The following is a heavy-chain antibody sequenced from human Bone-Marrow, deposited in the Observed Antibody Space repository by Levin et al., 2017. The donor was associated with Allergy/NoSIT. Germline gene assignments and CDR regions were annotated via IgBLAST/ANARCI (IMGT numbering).Heavy chain of an antibody. Sequence: PGGSLRLSCAASGFTFSSYSMNWVRQAPGKGLEWVSSISSSSSYIYYADSVKGRFTISRDNAKNSLYLQMNSLRAEDTAVYYCARGIVVVPAAIYYFDYWGQGTLVTVSS. V-gene: IGHV3-21*01. CDR3: ARGIVVVPAAIYYFDY. J-gene: IGHJ4*02. CDR1: GFTFSSYS. D-gene: IGHD2-2*01. CDR2: ISSSSSYI.